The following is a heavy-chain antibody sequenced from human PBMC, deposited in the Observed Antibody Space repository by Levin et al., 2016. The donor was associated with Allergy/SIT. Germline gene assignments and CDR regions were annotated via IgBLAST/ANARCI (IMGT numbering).Heavy chain of an antibody. V-gene: IGHV3-66*01. CDR1: GFTVSNNY. J-gene: IGHJ6*02. D-gene: IGHD3-9*01. CDR3: AKEVFRYFDWEGPYHAMDV. CDR2: IYSGGNT. Sequence: GESLKISCAVSGFTVSNNYMSWVRQAPGKGLEWVSVIYSGGNTYYIDSVKGRFTVSRDNAKNTLYLQMNSLRVEDTAVYYCAKEVFRYFDWEGPYHAMDVWGQGTTVTVSS.